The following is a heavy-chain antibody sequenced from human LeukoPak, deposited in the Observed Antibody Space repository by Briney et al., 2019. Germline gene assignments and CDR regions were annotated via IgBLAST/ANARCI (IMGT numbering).Heavy chain of an antibody. CDR3: AKDHVLLWFGELLPYFDY. Sequence: GGSLRLSCAASGFTFSSYAMSWVRQAPGKGLEWVSAISGSGGSTYYADSVKGRFAIPRDNSKNTLYLQMNSLRAEDTAVYYCAKDHVLLWFGELLPYFDYWGQGTLVTVSS. D-gene: IGHD3-10*01. CDR2: ISGSGGST. J-gene: IGHJ4*02. CDR1: GFTFSSYA. V-gene: IGHV3-23*01.